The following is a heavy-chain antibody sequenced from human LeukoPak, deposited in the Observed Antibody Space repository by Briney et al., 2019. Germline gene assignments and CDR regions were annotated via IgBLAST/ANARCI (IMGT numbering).Heavy chain of an antibody. V-gene: IGHV3-23*01. CDR2: ISGSGGST. CDR3: AKGADILTGYSYYFDY. CDR1: GFTFSSYA. Sequence: GGSLRLSCAASGFTFSSYAMSWVRQAPGKGLEWVSAISGSGGSTYYADSVKGRFTISRDNAKNSLYLQMNSLRAEDTALYYCAKGADILTGYSYYFDYWGQGTLVTVSS. D-gene: IGHD3-9*01. J-gene: IGHJ4*02.